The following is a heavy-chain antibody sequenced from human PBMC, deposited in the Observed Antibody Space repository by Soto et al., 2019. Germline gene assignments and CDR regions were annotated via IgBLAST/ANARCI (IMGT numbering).Heavy chain of an antibody. CDR2: IIPILGIA. V-gene: IGHV1-69*08. CDR3: AREQLERPVYPDNAFDI. D-gene: IGHD1-1*01. J-gene: IGHJ3*02. Sequence: QVQLVQSGAEVKKPGSSVTVSCKASGGTFSSYTISWVRQAPGQGLEWMGRIIPILGIANYAQKFQGRVTITADNSTSTAYMELSSLRSEDTAVYYCAREQLERPVYPDNAFDIWGQGTMVTVSS. CDR1: GGTFSSYT.